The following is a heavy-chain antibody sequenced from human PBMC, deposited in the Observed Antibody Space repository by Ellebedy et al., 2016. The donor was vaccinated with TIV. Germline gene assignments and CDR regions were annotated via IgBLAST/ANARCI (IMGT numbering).Heavy chain of an antibody. CDR2: VNSVSTSM. CDR1: GFPFSSYN. Sequence: GESLKISCAVSGFPFSSYNMNWIRQAPGKGLEWVSAVNSVSTSMFYADSVKGRFTVSRDNALNSLYLQMNSLRVEDTAVYFCARGDDNSGDYWGQGTLVTVSS. V-gene: IGHV3-21*06. D-gene: IGHD1-1*01. J-gene: IGHJ4*02. CDR3: ARGDDNSGDY.